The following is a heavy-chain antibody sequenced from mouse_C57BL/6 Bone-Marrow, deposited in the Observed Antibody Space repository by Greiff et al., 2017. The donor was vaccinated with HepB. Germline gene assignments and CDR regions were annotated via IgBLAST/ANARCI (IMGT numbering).Heavy chain of an antibody. CDR2: IHPNSGST. CDR3: ARWCYYYGSSCWYFDV. Sequence: VQLQQPGAELVKPGASVKLSCKASGYTFTSYWMHWVKQRPGQGLEWIGMIHPNSGSTNYNEKFKSKATLTVDKSSSTAYMQLSSLTSEDSAVYYCARWCYYYGSSCWYFDVWGTGTTVTVSS. V-gene: IGHV1-64*01. D-gene: IGHD1-1*01. J-gene: IGHJ1*03. CDR1: GYTFTSYW.